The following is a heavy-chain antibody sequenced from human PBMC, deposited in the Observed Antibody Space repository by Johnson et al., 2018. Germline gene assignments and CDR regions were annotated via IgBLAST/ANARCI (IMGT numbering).Heavy chain of an antibody. D-gene: IGHD6-13*01. Sequence: VQLVQSGGGVVQXGRSXRLXYTASGFTFSSYAMNWVRQAPGKGLEWISSITSSNFKSYADSLKGRFTISRDNAKNPLFLQMNSLRAEDTAVYYWASDPRIAAAGAEYFHPWGQGTLVTVSS. CDR2: ITSSNFK. CDR3: ASDPRIAAAGAEYFHP. CDR1: GFTFSSYA. V-gene: IGHV3-21*06. J-gene: IGHJ1*01.